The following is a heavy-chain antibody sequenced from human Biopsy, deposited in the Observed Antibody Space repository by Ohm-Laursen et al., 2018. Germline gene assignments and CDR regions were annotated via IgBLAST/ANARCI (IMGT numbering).Heavy chain of an antibody. Sequence: GASVKASCNASGYTFTSYGISWVRQAPGQGLEWMGWISAYNGNTNYAQKLQGRVTMTTDTSTSTAYMELRSLRSDDTAVYYCARCSTPYYDFWSGYQPTYYFDYWGQGTLVTVSS. CDR1: GYTFTSYG. CDR2: ISAYNGNT. CDR3: ARCSTPYYDFWSGYQPTYYFDY. J-gene: IGHJ4*02. D-gene: IGHD3-3*01. V-gene: IGHV1-18*01.